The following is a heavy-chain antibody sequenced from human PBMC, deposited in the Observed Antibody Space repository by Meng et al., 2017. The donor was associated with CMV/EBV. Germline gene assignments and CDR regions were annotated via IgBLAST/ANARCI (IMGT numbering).Heavy chain of an antibody. J-gene: IGHJ4*02. CDR1: GGTFSSYA. Sequence: SVKVSCKASGGTFSSYAISWVRQAPGQGLEWMGGIIPIFGTANYAQKFQGRVTITTDESTSTAYMELSSLRSEETAVYYCAVEGDRYFDYWGQGTLVTVSS. V-gene: IGHV1-69*05. CDR3: AVEGDRYFDY. D-gene: IGHD5-24*01. CDR2: IIPIFGTA.